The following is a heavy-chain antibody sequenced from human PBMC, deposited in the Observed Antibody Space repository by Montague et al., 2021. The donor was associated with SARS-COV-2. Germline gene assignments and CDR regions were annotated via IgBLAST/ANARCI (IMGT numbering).Heavy chain of an antibody. CDR2: INSDGSST. D-gene: IGHD6-13*01. V-gene: IGHV3-74*01. J-gene: IGHJ6*02. CDR3: ARSGQQLVHPLATLYNYYGMDV. CDR1: GFTFSSYW. Sequence: SLRLSCSASGFTFSSYWMHWVRQAPGKGLVWVSRINSDGSSTSYXDSVKGRFTISRDNAKNTLYLQMNSLRAEDTAVYYCARSGQQLVHPLATLYNYYGMDVWGQGTTVTVSS.